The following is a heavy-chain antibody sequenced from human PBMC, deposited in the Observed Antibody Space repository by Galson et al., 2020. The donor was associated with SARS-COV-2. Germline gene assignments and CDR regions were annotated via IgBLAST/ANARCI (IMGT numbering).Heavy chain of an antibody. D-gene: IGHD3-9*01. CDR3: ARETYDALSGYYFYFDY. CDR2: IHNTANT. J-gene: IGHJ4*02. CDR1: GAPIDSGRYN. V-gene: IGHV4-31*03. Sequence: SETLTLTCTVSGAPIDSGRYNWSWNRQHPGKGLEWIGYIHNTANTYYIPSLESRLSISIDTSKNQFSLEVSSVTAADTAVYYCARETYDALSGYYFYFDYWGPGARVSVSS.